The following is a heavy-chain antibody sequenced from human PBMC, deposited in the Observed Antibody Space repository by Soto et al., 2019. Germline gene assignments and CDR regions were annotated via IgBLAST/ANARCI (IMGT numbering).Heavy chain of an antibody. CDR1: GGSISSGTYY. J-gene: IGHJ4*02. D-gene: IGHD2-15*01. V-gene: IGHV4-31*03. Sequence: QVQLQESGPGLVKPSQTLSLTCTVSGGSISSGTYYWTWVRQRPGEGLEWIGFISHSGRTYYNPSLRRRAAISVVTSENQFSLRLSSVTAADTAVYFCARDSDYCTGGSCYGNFDFWGQGTLVTVSS. CDR3: ARDSDYCTGGSCYGNFDF. CDR2: ISHSGRT.